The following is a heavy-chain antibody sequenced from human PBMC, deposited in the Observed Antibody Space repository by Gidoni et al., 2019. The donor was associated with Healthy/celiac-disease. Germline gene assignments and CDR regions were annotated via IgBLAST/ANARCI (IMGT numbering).Heavy chain of an antibody. D-gene: IGHD4-17*01. CDR2: IHYSVST. V-gene: IGHV4-31*03. CDR1: GGSISSGGSY. Sequence: QVQLQESGPGLVKPSQTLSLTCTVSGGSISSGGSYWSWIRQHPGKGLEWIGYIHYSVSTYYNPSLKSRVTISVDTSKNQFSLKLSSVTAADTAVYYCARGRGWWDYGDYYYYGMDVWGQGTTVTVSS. CDR3: ARGRGWWDYGDYYYYGMDV. J-gene: IGHJ6*02.